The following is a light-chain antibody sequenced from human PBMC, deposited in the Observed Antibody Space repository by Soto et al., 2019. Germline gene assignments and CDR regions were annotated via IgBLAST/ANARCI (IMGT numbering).Light chain of an antibody. Sequence: DIQMTQSPSSLSASVGDTVAITCRASQTITFYLNWYQQTSGQPPKLLIYGANTLQSGVPSRFSAGGSRTDFTLTINDLQPEDFATYYCEQAYSPPFTFGPGTTLQIK. CDR3: EQAYSPPFT. V-gene: IGKV1-39*01. J-gene: IGKJ2*01. CDR1: QTITFY. CDR2: GAN.